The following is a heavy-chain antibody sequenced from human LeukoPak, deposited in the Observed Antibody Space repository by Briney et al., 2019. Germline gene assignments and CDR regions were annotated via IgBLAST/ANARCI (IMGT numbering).Heavy chain of an antibody. D-gene: IGHD5-12*01. V-gene: IGHV3-74*01. CDR1: GFTFSNYA. CDR2: INSDGSNT. Sequence: PGGSLRLSCAASGFTFSNYAMGWVRQAPGKGLVWVSRINSDGSNTTYADSVKGRFTISRDNAKNTLYLQMNSLRAEDTAVYSCTRAWRYGMDVWGQGTTVTVSS. J-gene: IGHJ6*02. CDR3: TRAWRYGMDV.